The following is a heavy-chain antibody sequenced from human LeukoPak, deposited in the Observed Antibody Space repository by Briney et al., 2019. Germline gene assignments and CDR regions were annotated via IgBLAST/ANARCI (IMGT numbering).Heavy chain of an antibody. D-gene: IGHD3-10*01. Sequence: PGGSLRLSCAASGFTFSSYSMNWVRQAPGKGLEWVSSISSSSSYIYYADSVKGRFTISRVNAKNSLYLQMNSLRAEDTAVYYCARTGVRGVTPVPDDYWGQGTLVTVSS. CDR1: GFTFSSYS. CDR3: ARTGVRGVTPVPDDY. CDR2: ISSSSSYI. J-gene: IGHJ4*02. V-gene: IGHV3-21*01.